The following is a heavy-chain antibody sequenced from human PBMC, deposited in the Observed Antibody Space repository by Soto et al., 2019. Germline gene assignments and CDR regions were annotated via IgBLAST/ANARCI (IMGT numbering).Heavy chain of an antibody. D-gene: IGHD3-16*02. J-gene: IGHJ3*02. CDR1: GFTFSSYA. V-gene: IGHV3-23*01. Sequence: EVQLLESGGGLVQPGGSLRLSCAASGFTFSSYAMSWVRQAPGKGLEWVSALSGSGGSTYYADSVKGRFTISRDNSKNTLYLQMNSLRAEDTAVYYCAKGKMITFGGVIAHDAFDIWGQGTMVTVSS. CDR2: LSGSGGST. CDR3: AKGKMITFGGVIAHDAFDI.